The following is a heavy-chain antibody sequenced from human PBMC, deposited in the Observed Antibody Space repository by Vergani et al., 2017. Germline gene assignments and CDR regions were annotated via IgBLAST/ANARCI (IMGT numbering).Heavy chain of an antibody. Sequence: EVQLVESGGGLVQPGGSLRLSCAASGFTFSSYWMSWVRQAPGKGLEWVANIKQDGSEKYYVDSVKGRFTISRDNAKNSLYLQMNSLRAEDTAVYYCAKDQGRRYYDFWSGYWDYWGQGTLVTVSS. J-gene: IGHJ4*02. V-gene: IGHV3-7*03. CDR2: IKQDGSEK. CDR1: GFTFSSYW. D-gene: IGHD3-3*01. CDR3: AKDQGRRYYDFWSGYWDY.